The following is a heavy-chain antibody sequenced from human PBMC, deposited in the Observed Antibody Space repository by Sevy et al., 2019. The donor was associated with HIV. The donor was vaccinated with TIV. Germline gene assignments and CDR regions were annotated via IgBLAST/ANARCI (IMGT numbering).Heavy chain of an antibody. J-gene: IGHJ6*02. D-gene: IGHD2-15*01. CDR1: GYTFTSYG. V-gene: IGHV1-18*01. Sequence: ASVKVSCKASGYTFTSYGISWVRQAPGQGLEWVGWIGANNGNTNYAQKVQGRVTMTTDTSTSTAYMELRGLGSDDTAVYYCARIERSVCGTCSPYGMDVWGQGTTVTVSS. CDR3: ARIERSVCGTCSPYGMDV. CDR2: IGANNGNT.